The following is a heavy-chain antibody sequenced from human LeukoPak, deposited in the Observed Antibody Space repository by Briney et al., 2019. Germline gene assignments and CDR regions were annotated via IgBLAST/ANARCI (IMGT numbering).Heavy chain of an antibody. CDR2: IYTSGST. D-gene: IGHD6-13*01. CDR1: GGSISSYY. CDR3: ARGPSRIAAAGIGPGYYFDY. V-gene: IGHV4-4*07. J-gene: IGHJ4*02. Sequence: SETLSLTCTVSGGSISSYYWSWIRQPAGKGLEWIGRIYTSGSTNYNPSLKSRVTMSVDTSKNQFSLKLSSVTAADTAVYYCARGPSRIAAAGIGPGYYFDYWGQGTLVTVSS.